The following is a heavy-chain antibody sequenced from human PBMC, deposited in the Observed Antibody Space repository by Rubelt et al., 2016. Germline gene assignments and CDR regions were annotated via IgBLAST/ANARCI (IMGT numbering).Heavy chain of an antibody. Sequence: QLQLEESGPGLVKPSETLSLICSVSGGSMNSAGDHWDWIRQSPGKGLEWIGSFTRGKENHYNPSLESRVTISVDTSKSQPYLKVASLTAADTAVFYCVRHSDNGGQMAFDVWGQGTLVIVSS. CDR2: FTRGKEN. J-gene: IGHJ3*01. CDR1: GGSMNSAGDH. D-gene: IGHD4-23*01. V-gene: IGHV4-39*01. CDR3: VRHSDNGGQMAFDV.